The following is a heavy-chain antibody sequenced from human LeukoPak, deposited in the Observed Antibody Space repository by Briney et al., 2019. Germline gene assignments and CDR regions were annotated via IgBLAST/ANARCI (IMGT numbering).Heavy chain of an antibody. Sequence: GGSLRLSCAASGFTFSGSAMHWVRQASGKGLEWVGRIRSKANSYATAYAASVKGRLTISRDDSKNTAYLQMNSLKTEDTAVYYCTSPGSYGDNWGQGTLVTVSS. CDR1: GFTFSGSA. J-gene: IGHJ4*02. CDR2: IRSKANSYAT. CDR3: TSPGSYGDN. V-gene: IGHV3-73*01. D-gene: IGHD5-18*01.